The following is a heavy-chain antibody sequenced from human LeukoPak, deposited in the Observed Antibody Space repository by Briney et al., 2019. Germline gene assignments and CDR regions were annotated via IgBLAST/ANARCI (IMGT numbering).Heavy chain of an antibody. CDR2: IIPIFGTA. Sequence: SVKVSCKASGGTFSSYAISWVRQAPGQGLEWMGGIIPIFGTANYAQKFQGRVTITADESTSTAYMELSSLRSDDTAIYYCARDRNPYYDGSGYGYCWGQGTLVTVSS. D-gene: IGHD3-22*01. V-gene: IGHV1-69*13. CDR3: ARDRNPYYDGSGYGYC. CDR1: GGTFSSYA. J-gene: IGHJ4*02.